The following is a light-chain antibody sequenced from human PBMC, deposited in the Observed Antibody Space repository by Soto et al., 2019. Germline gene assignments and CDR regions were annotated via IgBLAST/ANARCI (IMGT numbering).Light chain of an antibody. CDR3: QLSQQRSSWPPIA. V-gene: IGKV3-11*01. J-gene: IGKJ5*01. CDR1: QSVNHN. CDR2: DAS. Sequence: VLTQSPATLSASPGDTCTLSCRASQSVNHNVAWYHQKPGQPPRLLIYDASFRATGIPERFSGSGSGTDFTLSISSLEPEDFAVYYCQLSQQRSSWPPIAFGQGTRLEIK.